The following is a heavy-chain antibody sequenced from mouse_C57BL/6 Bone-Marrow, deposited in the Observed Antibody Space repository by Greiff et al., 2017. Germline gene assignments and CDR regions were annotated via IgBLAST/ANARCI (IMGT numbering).Heavy chain of an antibody. Sequence: EVQRVESGGGLVKPGGSLKLSCAASGFTFSSYTMSWVRQTPEKRLEWVATISGGGGNTYYPDSVKGRFTISRDNAKNTLYLQMSSLRSEDTALYYCARQESDYGSPWFAYWGQGTLVTVSA. J-gene: IGHJ3*01. CDR1: GFTFSSYT. D-gene: IGHD1-1*01. CDR2: ISGGGGNT. V-gene: IGHV5-9*01. CDR3: ARQESDYGSPWFAY.